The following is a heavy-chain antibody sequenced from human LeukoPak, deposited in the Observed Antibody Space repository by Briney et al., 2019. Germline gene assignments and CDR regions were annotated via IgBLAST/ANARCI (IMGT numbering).Heavy chain of an antibody. J-gene: IGHJ4*02. Sequence: GGSLRLSCAASGFSLSNSAMSWVRQAPGKGLERVSLIIASSGSTFYADSVKGRFTISRDNSKNTLYLQMNSLRAEDTAVYYCAKGAYDYIEMGYFDYWGQGTLVIVSS. D-gene: IGHD5-12*01. CDR2: IIASSGST. V-gene: IGHV3-23*01. CDR3: AKGAYDYIEMGYFDY. CDR1: GFSLSNSA.